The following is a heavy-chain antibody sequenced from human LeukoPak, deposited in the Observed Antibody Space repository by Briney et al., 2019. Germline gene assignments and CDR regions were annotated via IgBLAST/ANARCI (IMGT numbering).Heavy chain of an antibody. CDR1: GFTFSNAW. CDR3: TTYSYYFDC. Sequence: GGSLRLSCVASGFTFSNAWMSWVRQAPGKGLEWVGRIKRKTDGGTTDYAAPVKGRFTISRDDSKNTLYLQMNSPKTEDTAVYYCTTYSYYFDCWGQGALVTVSS. J-gene: IGHJ4*02. D-gene: IGHD2-15*01. V-gene: IGHV3-15*01. CDR2: IKRKTDGGTT.